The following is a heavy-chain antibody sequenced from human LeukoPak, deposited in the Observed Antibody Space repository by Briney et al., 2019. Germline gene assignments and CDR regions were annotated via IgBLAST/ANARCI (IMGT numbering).Heavy chain of an antibody. CDR1: GGSISSYY. CDR2: IYYSGST. J-gene: IGHJ4*02. Sequence: PSETLSLTCTVSGGSISSYYWSWIRQPPGKGLEWIGYIYYSGSTYYNPSLKSRVTISVDTSKNQFSLKLSSVTAADTAVYYCARPGDSSSSPYYFDYWGQGTLVTVSS. V-gene: IGHV4-59*04. D-gene: IGHD6-13*01. CDR3: ARPGDSSSSPYYFDY.